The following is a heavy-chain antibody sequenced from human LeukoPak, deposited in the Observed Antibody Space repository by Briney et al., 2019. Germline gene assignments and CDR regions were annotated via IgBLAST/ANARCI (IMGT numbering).Heavy chain of an antibody. Sequence: KASGTLSLTCAVYGGSFSGYYWSWIRQPPGKGLEWIGEINHSGSTNYNPSLKSRVTISVDTSKNQFSLKLSSVTAADTAVYYCARGSGWYGTGDYWGQGTLVTVSS. CDR1: GGSFSGYY. D-gene: IGHD6-19*01. CDR2: INHSGST. V-gene: IGHV4-34*01. CDR3: ARGSGWYGTGDY. J-gene: IGHJ4*02.